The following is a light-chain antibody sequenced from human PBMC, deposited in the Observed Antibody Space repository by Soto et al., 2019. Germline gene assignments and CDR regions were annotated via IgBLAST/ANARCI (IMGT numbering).Light chain of an antibody. J-gene: IGLJ2*01. V-gene: IGLV2-14*01. CDR3: ISNTRSSTPV. Sequence: QSVLTQPASVSGSPGQSITISCTGTSTDVGGYNYVSWYQQHPGKAPKLMIFEVSHRPSGVSNRFSGSKSGNTASLTISGLQPEDEADYYCISNTRSSTPVFGGGTKLTVL. CDR2: EVS. CDR1: STDVGGYNY.